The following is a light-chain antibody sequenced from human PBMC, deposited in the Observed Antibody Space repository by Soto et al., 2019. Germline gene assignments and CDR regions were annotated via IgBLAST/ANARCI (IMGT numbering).Light chain of an antibody. Sequence: DIQMTQSPSSRSASVGDRVTITCRASQGISNYLAWYQQKPGKVPKLLIYAASTLQSGVPSRFSGSGSGTAFTLTISSLQPDDVATYYCQKYNSALTFGGGTKVEIK. CDR1: QGISNY. V-gene: IGKV1-27*01. CDR2: AAS. J-gene: IGKJ4*01. CDR3: QKYNSALT.